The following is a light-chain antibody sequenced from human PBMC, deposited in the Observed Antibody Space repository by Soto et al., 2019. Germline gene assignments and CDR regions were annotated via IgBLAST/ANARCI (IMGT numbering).Light chain of an antibody. CDR3: SSYTSSSTRV. CDR2: DVN. CDR1: SSDVGGYNY. Sequence: QSVLTQPASVSGSPGQSITISCTGTSSDVGGYNYVSWYQQHPDKAPKLMIYDVNNRPSGVSNRFSGSKSGNTASLTISGLQAEDEADYYYSSYTSSSTRVFGTGTKLTVL. J-gene: IGLJ1*01. V-gene: IGLV2-14*01.